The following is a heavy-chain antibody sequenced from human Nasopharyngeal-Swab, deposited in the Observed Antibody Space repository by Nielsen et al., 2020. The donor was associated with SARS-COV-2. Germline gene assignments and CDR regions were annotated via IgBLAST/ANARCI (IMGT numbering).Heavy chain of an antibody. CDR1: GGSFSDYY. D-gene: IGHD5-18*01. CDR2: INHSGST. Sequence: SETLSLTCAVYGGSFSDYYWSWIRQPPGKGLEWIGEINHSGSTNYNPSLKSRVTISVDTSKNQFSLELSSVTAADTAVYYCARVGDTAMAPVSYWGQGTLVTISS. CDR3: ARVGDTAMAPVSY. J-gene: IGHJ4*02. V-gene: IGHV4-34*01.